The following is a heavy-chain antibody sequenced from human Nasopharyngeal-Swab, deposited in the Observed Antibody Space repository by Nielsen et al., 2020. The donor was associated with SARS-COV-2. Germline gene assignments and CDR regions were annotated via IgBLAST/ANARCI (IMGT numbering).Heavy chain of an antibody. D-gene: IGHD3-3*01. V-gene: IGHV3-48*04. J-gene: IGHJ5*02. CDR2: ISSSSSTI. CDR3: AREVGGVVPNWFDP. CDR1: GFTFSSYS. Sequence: GSALKISCAASGFTFSSYSMNWVRQAPGKGLEWVSYISSSSSTIYYADPVKGRFTISRDNAKNSLYLQMNSLRAEDTAVYYCAREVGGVVPNWFDPWGQGTLVTVSS.